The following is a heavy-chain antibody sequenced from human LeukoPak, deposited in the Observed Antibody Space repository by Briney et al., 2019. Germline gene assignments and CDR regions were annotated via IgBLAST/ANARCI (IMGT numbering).Heavy chain of an antibody. J-gene: IGHJ4*02. D-gene: IGHD5-12*01. CDR1: GGSFSGYY. V-gene: IGHV4-34*01. CDR3: ARSLSGYDLNY. CDR2: INHSGST. Sequence: SETLSLTCAVYGGSFSGYYWSWIRQPPGKGLEWIGEINHSGSTNYNPSLKSRVTISVDTSKNQLSLKLSSVTAADTAVYYCARSLSGYDLNYWGQGTLVTVSS.